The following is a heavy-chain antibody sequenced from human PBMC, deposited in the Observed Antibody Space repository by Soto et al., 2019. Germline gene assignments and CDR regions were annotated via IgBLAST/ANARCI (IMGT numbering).Heavy chain of an antibody. CDR2: ILHTGST. Sequence: QVQLQESGPGLVKPSGTLSLNCAVSGDSFTSSNWWAWVRQPPGKGLEWIGDILHTGSTDYSPSLKSRVTLSIDTSKRQVSLNLTSVTAADTAVYYGARSPRRVGGKWYCDFWGQGTLVTVSS. CDR3: ARSPRRVGGKWYCDF. D-gene: IGHD1-26*01. V-gene: IGHV4-4*02. CDR1: GDSFTSSNW. J-gene: IGHJ4*02.